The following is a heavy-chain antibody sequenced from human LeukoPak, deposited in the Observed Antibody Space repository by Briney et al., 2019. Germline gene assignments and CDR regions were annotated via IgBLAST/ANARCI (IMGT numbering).Heavy chain of an antibody. CDR3: ARVSGQLVRWFDP. CDR1: GFTFSNYA. V-gene: IGHV3-48*04. D-gene: IGHD6-6*01. CDR2: ISSRSSTI. Sequence: GGSLRLSCAASGFTFSNYAMTWVRQAPGKGLEWVSYISSRSSTIYYADSVKGRFTISRDNAKNSLYLQMNSLRAEDTAVYYCARVSGQLVRWFDPWGQGTLVTVSS. J-gene: IGHJ5*02.